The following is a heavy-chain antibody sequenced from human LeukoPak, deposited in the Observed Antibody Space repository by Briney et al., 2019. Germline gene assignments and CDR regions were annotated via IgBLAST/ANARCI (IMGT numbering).Heavy chain of an antibody. CDR1: GFTFSSYD. V-gene: IGHV3-13*01. CDR3: ARGVRGTVDFDL. J-gene: IGHJ2*01. CDR2: IGTAGDT. D-gene: IGHD3-10*01. Sequence: GGSLILSCAASGFTFSSYDMHWVRQATGKGLEWVSAIGTAGDTYYPGSVKGRFTISRENAKNSLYLQMNSLRAGDTAVYYCARGVRGTVDFDLWGRGTLVTVSS.